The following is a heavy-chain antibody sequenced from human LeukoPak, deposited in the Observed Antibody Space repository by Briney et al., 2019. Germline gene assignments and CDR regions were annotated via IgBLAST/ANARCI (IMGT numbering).Heavy chain of an antibody. CDR3: ATGKEVATDPARYYGMDV. CDR1: GHTLTELS. CDR2: FDPEDGET. D-gene: IGHD5-12*01. V-gene: IGHV1-24*01. J-gene: IGHJ6*02. Sequence: ASVKVSCKVSGHTLTELSMHWVRQAPGKGLEWMGGFDPEDGETIYAQKFQGRVTMTEDTSTDTAYMELSSLRSEDTAVYYCATGKEVATDPARYYGMDVWGQGTTVTVSS.